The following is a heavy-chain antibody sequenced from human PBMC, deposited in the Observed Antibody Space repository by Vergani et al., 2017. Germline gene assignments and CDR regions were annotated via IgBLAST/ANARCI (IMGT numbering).Heavy chain of an antibody. CDR3: ARGALWWLRQIYS. CDR1: GDSMNTYY. CDR2: IYDSGDT. V-gene: IGHV4-59*01. D-gene: IGHD2-21*01. Sequence: QVQLQESGPGLVKPSETLSLTCSVSGDSMNTYYWTWIRQPPGKGLEWIGYIYDSGDTKYNPSLKSRVTMSLDTSKNKFSLNLYSVTAADTAVYYCARGALWWLRQIYSWGQGTLVTVSS. J-gene: IGHJ4*02.